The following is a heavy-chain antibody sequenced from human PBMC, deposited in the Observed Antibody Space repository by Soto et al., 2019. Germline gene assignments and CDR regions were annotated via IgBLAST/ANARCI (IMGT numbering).Heavy chain of an antibody. CDR3: AYLPCSGGSCYWFSFSGMDV. J-gene: IGHJ6*02. Sequence: QITLKESGPTLVKPTQTLTLTCTFSGFSLSTSGVGVAWIRQPPGKALEWLALIYWDDDKRYRPSLESRLTITKATFKTQLVITIKNMASVDTATYYCAYLPCSGGSCYWFSFSGMDVWGQGTTVTVSS. V-gene: IGHV2-5*02. CDR2: IYWDDDK. D-gene: IGHD2-15*01. CDR1: GFSLSTSGVG.